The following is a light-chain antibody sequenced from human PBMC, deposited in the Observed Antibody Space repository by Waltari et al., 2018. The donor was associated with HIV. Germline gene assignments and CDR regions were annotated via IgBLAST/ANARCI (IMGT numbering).Light chain of an antibody. V-gene: IGKV3-11*01. CDR2: AVS. Sequence: EIVLTPSPVTLSLSPGERADLSCRASQSVGYLLAWYQHKPGQAPRLLIYAVSKRAAGTPARFSGSGSKTNFTLTISALEPEDFVVYYCQQRINWPLTFGGGTRVEI. CDR1: QSVGYL. CDR3: QQRINWPLT. J-gene: IGKJ4*01.